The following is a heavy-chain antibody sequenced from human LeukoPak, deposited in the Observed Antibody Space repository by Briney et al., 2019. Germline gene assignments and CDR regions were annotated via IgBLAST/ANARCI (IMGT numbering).Heavy chain of an antibody. CDR1: GFTFSSYA. CDR2: ISGSGGST. J-gene: IGHJ6*02. D-gene: IGHD2-2*01. V-gene: IGHV3-23*01. CDR3: ATVPAAVALYYGMDV. Sequence: GGSLRLSCAASGFTFSSYAMSWVRQAPGKGLEWVSAISGSGGSTYYADSVKGRFTISRDNSKNTLYLQMNSLRAEDTAVYYCATVPAAVALYYGMDVWGQGTTVTVSS.